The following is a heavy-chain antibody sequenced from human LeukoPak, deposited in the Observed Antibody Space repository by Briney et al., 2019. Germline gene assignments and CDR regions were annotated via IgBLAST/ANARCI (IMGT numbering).Heavy chain of an antibody. J-gene: IGHJ4*02. V-gene: IGHV3-30-3*01. CDR3: ARDKEGD. Sequence: QSGGSLRLSCAASGFTFSSYAMHWVRQVLGKGLEWVAIISYDGNNEYYADSVKGRFTISRDNSKNTLYLQMNSLRAEDTAVYYCARDKEGDWGQGTLVTVSS. CDR2: ISYDGNNE. CDR1: GFTFSSYA.